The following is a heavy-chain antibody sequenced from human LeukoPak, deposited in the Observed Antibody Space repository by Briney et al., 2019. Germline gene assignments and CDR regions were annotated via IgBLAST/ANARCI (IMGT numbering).Heavy chain of an antibody. J-gene: IGHJ3*02. CDR1: GFIFDDCA. Sequence: GRSLRLSCAVSGFIFDDCAMHWVRQAPGKGLEWVSGIDWNSNGRGYADSVKGRFTISRDNAKNSLYLQMNSLRAEDTAVYYCARFPAPWLRPAKKDAFDIWGQGTVVTVSS. V-gene: IGHV3-9*01. CDR2: IDWNSNGR. D-gene: IGHD3-9*01. CDR3: ARFPAPWLRPAKKDAFDI.